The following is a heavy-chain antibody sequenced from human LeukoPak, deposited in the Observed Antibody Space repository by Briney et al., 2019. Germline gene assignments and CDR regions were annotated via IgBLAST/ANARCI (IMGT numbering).Heavy chain of an antibody. CDR2: ISRSNSYT. V-gene: IGHV3-11*03. CDR3: ASLTYYFDSSGYYPGYFQH. Sequence: WGSPSLSCAASGFTFSDYYMSWIRQAPGKGLEWVSYISRSNSYTNYADSVKGRFYADSVKGRFTISRDNAKNSLYLQMNSLRAEDTAVYYCASLTYYFDSSGYYPGYFQHWGQGTLVTVSS. J-gene: IGHJ1*01. CDR1: GFTFSDYY. D-gene: IGHD3-22*01.